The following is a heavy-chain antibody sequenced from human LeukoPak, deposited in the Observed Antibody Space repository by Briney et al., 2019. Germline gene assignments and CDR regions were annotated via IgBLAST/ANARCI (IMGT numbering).Heavy chain of an antibody. V-gene: IGHV4-34*01. CDR2: INHSGST. D-gene: IGHD1-26*01. J-gene: IGHJ4*02. CDR3: ARRSYNSPFRY. Sequence: SETLSLTCTVSGGSINSYYWSWIRQPPGKGLEWIGEINHSGSTNYNPSLKSRVTISVDTSKNQFSLNLTSVTAADTAVYYSARRSYNSPFRYWGQGTLVTVSS. CDR1: GGSINSYY.